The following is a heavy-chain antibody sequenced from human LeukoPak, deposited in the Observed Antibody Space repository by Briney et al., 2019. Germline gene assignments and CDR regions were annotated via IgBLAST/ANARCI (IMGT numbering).Heavy chain of an antibody. D-gene: IGHD2-15*01. J-gene: IGHJ5*02. CDR3: ARGDYCSGGGCYSYWFDP. CDR1: GGTFSSYA. Sequence: ASVKVSCKASGGTFSSYAISWVRQAPGQGLEWMGGIIPIFGTANYAQKFQGRVTITADKSTSTAYMELSSLRSEDTAVYYCARGDYCSGGGCYSYWFDPWGQGTLVTVSS. V-gene: IGHV1-69*06. CDR2: IIPIFGTA.